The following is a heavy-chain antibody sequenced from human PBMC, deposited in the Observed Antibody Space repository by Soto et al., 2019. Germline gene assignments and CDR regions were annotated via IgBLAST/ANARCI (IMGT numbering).Heavy chain of an antibody. CDR2: IYWDDDK. CDR1: GFSLTGSGVG. Sequence: QITLKESGPTLVKPTQTLTLTCTFSGFSLTGSGVGVGWIRQPPGKALEWLALIYWDDDKRYSPSLKSRLTTPXXXSXXQVALTVTNMDPVDTATYYCARFLWSDTSLYYFDYWGQGTLVTVSS. CDR3: ARFLWSDTSLYYFDY. J-gene: IGHJ4*02. V-gene: IGHV2-5*02. D-gene: IGHD3-3*01.